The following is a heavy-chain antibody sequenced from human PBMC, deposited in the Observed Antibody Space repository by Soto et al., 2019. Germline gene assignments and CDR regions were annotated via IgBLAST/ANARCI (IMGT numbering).Heavy chain of an antibody. V-gene: IGHV3-23*01. Sequence: GGSLRLSCAASGFTFSSYAMSWVRQAPGRGLEWVAAISGSGGNTFYADSVKGRFTISRDNSKNTLSLHMNSLRVDDTAVYFCAKDRFGIVGPVDYWGQGTLVTVSS. CDR1: GFTFSSYA. CDR2: ISGSGGNT. J-gene: IGHJ4*02. CDR3: AKDRFGIVGPVDY. D-gene: IGHD1-26*01.